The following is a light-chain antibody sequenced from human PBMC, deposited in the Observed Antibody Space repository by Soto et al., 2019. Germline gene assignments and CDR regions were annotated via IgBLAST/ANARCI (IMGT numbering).Light chain of an antibody. CDR2: EVS. V-gene: IGLV2-8*01. J-gene: IGLJ1*01. CDR3: SSYAVTNIFV. Sequence: QCSLTQPPSPSGPPGQSFTIACTGTITDVGGYNYVSWYQQHPGKAPNVIIYEVSKRPSGVPDRFSGSKSGSTASLTVSGLQAEDEADYYCSSYAVTNIFVFGTGTKVTVL. CDR1: ITDVGGYNY.